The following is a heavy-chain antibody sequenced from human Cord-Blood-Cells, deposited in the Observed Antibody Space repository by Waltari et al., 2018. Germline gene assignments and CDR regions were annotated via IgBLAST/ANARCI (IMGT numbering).Heavy chain of an antibody. V-gene: IGHV4-34*01. CDR3: ARRSGRQLVRTGGDC. Sequence: QVQLQQWGAGLLKPSETLSLTCAVYGGSFSGYYWRWIRQPPGKGLEWIGEIKHSGSTNDIPSLKSRVTVSVDTSKNQFSRKLSSVTGAETAVYDGARRSGRQLVRTGGDCWGQGALVTVSS. CDR2: IKHSGST. CDR1: GGSFSGYY. D-gene: IGHD6-6*01. J-gene: IGHJ4*02.